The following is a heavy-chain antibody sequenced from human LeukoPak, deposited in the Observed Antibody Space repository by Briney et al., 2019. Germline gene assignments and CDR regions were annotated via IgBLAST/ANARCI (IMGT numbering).Heavy chain of an antibody. D-gene: IGHD2-8*02. CDR2: IYYSGST. V-gene: IGHV4-59*05. J-gene: IGHJ4*02. CDR1: GFTFSSYE. CDR3: ARPGGGPTDY. Sequence: GSLRLSCAASGFTFSSYEMNWVRQAQGKGLEWVGSIYYSGSTYYNPSLKSRVTISADTSKDQFSLKLSSVTAADTAVYYCARPGGGPTDYWGRGTLVTVSS.